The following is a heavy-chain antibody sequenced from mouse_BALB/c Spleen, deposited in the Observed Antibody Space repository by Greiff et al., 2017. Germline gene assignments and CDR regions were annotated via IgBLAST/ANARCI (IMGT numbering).Heavy chain of an antibody. CDR2: IYPGNVNT. CDR3: AREKDFRFDY. J-gene: IGHJ2*01. CDR1: GYTFTSYY. Sequence: QVQLQQSGPELVKPGASVRISCKASGYTFTSYYIHWVKQRPGQGLEWIGWIYPGNVNTKYNEKFKGKATLTADKSSSTAYMQLSSLTSEDSAVYFCAREKDFRFDYWGQGTTLTVSS. V-gene: IGHV1S56*01.